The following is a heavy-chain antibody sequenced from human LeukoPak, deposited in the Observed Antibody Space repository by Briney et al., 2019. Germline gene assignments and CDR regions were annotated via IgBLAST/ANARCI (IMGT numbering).Heavy chain of an antibody. D-gene: IGHD6-19*01. CDR3: ARGGWSLDY. J-gene: IGHJ4*02. CDR2: IHYSGST. Sequence: SSETLSLTCTVSGGSISSYYWSWIRQPPGKGLEWIGYIHYSGSTNYNPSLKSRVTISVDTSKNQFSLKLSSVTAADTAVYYCARGGWSLDYWGQGTLVTVSS. V-gene: IGHV4-59*01. CDR1: GGSISSYY.